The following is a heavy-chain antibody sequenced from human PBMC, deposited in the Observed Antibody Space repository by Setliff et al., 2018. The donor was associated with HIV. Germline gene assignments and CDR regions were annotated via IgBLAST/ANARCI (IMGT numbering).Heavy chain of an antibody. V-gene: IGHV4-39*01. CDR3: ASLPPLYDSSGYYFDY. Sequence: RSYAVSWVRKAPGKGLEWIGSIYYSGSTYYNPSLNSRVTISVDASKNQFSLKLSSVTAADTAVYYCASLPPLYDSSGYYFDYWGQGTLVTVSS. J-gene: IGHJ4*02. D-gene: IGHD3-22*01. CDR2: IYYSGST. CDR1: RSYA.